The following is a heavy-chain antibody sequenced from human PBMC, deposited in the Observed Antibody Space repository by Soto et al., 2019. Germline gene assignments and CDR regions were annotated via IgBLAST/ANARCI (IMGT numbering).Heavy chain of an antibody. CDR1: GGSISSGGYS. D-gene: IGHD3-16*01. CDR3: ARIMITFGGAPYGMDV. V-gene: IGHV4-30-2*01. CDR2: IYHSGST. J-gene: IGHJ6*02. Sequence: SETLSLTCAVSGGSISSGGYSWSWIRQPPGKGLEWIGYIYHSGSTYYNPSLKSRVTISVDRSKNQFSLKLSSVTAADTAVYYCARIMITFGGAPYGMDVWGQGTTVTVSS.